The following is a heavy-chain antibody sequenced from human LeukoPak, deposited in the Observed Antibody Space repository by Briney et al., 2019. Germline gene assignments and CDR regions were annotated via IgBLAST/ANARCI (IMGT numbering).Heavy chain of an antibody. V-gene: IGHV3-7*05. CDR1: GFTFSRYW. J-gene: IGHJ4*02. CDR2: IKADGSEK. CDR3: AYRNNFEY. D-gene: IGHD1-26*01. Sequence: QPGGSLRLSCAASGFTFSRYWMSWVRQAPGKGLEWVANIKADGSEKYYVDSVKGRFTISRDDAKRTVDLQMDNLRAEGTAIYYCAYRNNFEYWGQGALVTVSS.